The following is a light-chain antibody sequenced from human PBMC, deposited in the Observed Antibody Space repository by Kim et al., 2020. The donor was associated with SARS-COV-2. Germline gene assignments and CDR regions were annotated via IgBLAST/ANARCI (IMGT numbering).Light chain of an antibody. CDR2: WAS. CDR1: QSVFYSSSNQNY. V-gene: IGKV4-1*01. J-gene: IGKJ2*01. CDR3: QQFYSTPYT. Sequence: DIVMTQSPDSLAVSLGERATFNCKSSQSVFYSSSNQNYVAWYQQKPGQPPKLLIYWASTRESGVPDRFSGSGSGTDFTLTISSLQVEDVAVYYCQQFYSTPYTFGQGTKVDIK.